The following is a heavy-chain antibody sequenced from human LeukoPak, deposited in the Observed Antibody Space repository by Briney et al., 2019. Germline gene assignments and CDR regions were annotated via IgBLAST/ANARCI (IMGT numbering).Heavy chain of an antibody. CDR3: ARDRGYYYDSRGYYPTEIYYFDY. V-gene: IGHV3-48*01. CDR2: ISSSSSTI. Sequence: GGSLRLSCAASGFTFSSYSMNWVRQAPGKGLEWVSYISSSSSTIYYADSVKGRFTISRDNAKNSLYLQMNSLRAEDTAVYYCARDRGYYYDSRGYYPTEIYYFDYWGQGTLVTVSS. CDR1: GFTFSSYS. J-gene: IGHJ4*02. D-gene: IGHD3-22*01.